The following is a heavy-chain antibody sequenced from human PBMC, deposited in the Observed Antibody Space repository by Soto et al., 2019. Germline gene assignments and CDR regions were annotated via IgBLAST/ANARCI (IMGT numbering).Heavy chain of an antibody. J-gene: IGHJ2*01. D-gene: IGHD3-9*01. Sequence: GGSLRLSCAASGFTFSSYWMSWVRQAPGKGLEWVANIKQDGSEKYYVDSVKGRFTIPRDNAKNSLYLQMNSLRAEDTAVYYCAREGGSGYDILTGYYWGWYFDLWGRGALVTVSS. V-gene: IGHV3-7*03. CDR2: IKQDGSEK. CDR3: AREGGSGYDILTGYYWGWYFDL. CDR1: GFTFSSYW.